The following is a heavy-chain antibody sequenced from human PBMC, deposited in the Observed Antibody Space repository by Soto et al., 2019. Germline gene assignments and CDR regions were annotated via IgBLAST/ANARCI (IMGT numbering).Heavy chain of an antibody. Sequence: PSETLSLTCTVSGGSISSYYWSWIRQPPGKGLEWIGYIYYSGSTNYNPSLKSRVTISVDTSKNQFSLKLTSVTAAGTAVYYCARDNGYSYGYNLDHWGQGNLVTVSS. CDR3: ARDNGYSYGYNLDH. J-gene: IGHJ4*02. CDR1: GGSISSYY. CDR2: IYYSGST. V-gene: IGHV4-59*01. D-gene: IGHD5-18*01.